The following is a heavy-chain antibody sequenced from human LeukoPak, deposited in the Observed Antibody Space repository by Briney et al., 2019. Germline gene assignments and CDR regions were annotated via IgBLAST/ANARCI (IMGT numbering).Heavy chain of an antibody. D-gene: IGHD6-13*01. CDR3: ARDVSPRGEPNSSSWYFRGQNWFDP. J-gene: IGHJ5*02. V-gene: IGHV3-7*01. CDR1: GFTFSSYW. Sequence: GGSLRLSCAASGFTFSSYWMSWVRQAPGKGLEWVANIKQDGSEKYYVDSVKGRFTISRDNAKNSLYLQMNSLRAEDTAVYYCARDVSPRGEPNSSSWYFRGQNWFDPWGQGTLVTVSS. CDR2: IKQDGSEK.